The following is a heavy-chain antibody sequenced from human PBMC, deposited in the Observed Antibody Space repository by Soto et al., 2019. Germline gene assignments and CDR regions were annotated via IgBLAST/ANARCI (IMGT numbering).Heavy chain of an antibody. CDR1: GFIFSSYS. CDR2: ISNDGSNK. J-gene: IGHJ3*02. CDR3: ARDQFLDAFDI. V-gene: IGHV3-30-3*01. D-gene: IGHD2-21*01. Sequence: QVQLVESGGGVVQPGRSLRLSCAASGFIFSSYSMHWVRQAPGKGLEWVAMISNDGSNKDYVDSVKRRFTISRDNSNNTLSLQMNSLRAEDTAVYYCARDQFLDAFDIWGQGTMVTVSS.